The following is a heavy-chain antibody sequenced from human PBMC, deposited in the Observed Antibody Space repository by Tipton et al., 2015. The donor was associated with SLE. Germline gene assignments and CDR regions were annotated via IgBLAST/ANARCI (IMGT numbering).Heavy chain of an antibody. CDR2: IYYSGST. J-gene: IGHJ4*02. Sequence: LRLSCTVSGGSISSSSYYWGWIRQPPGKGLEWIGSIYYSGSTYYNPSLKSQVTISVDTSKNQFSLKLSSVTAADTAVYYCARGSGSYGDFDYWGQGTLVTVSS. CDR1: GGSISSSSYY. D-gene: IGHD1-26*01. V-gene: IGHV4-39*07. CDR3: ARGSGSYGDFDY.